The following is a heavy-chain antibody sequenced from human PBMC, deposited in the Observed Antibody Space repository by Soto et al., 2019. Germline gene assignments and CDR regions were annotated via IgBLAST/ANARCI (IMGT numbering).Heavy chain of an antibody. CDR2: ISGDGGRT. V-gene: IGHV3-23*01. CDR1: GFTFSSYA. D-gene: IGHD3-16*01. Sequence: PRGSLRLSCTASGFTFSSYAMSWVRQAPGKGLEWVSAISGDGGRTYYADSVKGRFSVSRDNSKNTLYLQMYSLRVDDTAVYYCARDFLEGGISFDPWGPGTLVTVSS. CDR3: ARDFLEGGISFDP. J-gene: IGHJ5*02.